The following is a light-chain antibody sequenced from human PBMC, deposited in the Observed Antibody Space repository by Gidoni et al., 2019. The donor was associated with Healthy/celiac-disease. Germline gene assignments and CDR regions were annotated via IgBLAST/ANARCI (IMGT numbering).Light chain of an antibody. V-gene: IGKV3-11*01. CDR2: DAS. Sequence: ELVLTQSPATLSLSPGERATLYCSASQRVSSYLAWYQQKPGQAPRLLIYDASNRATGIPARFSGSGSGTDFTLTISSLEPEDFAVYYCQQRSNWPLTFXGXTKVEIK. CDR1: QRVSSY. J-gene: IGKJ4*01. CDR3: QQRSNWPLT.